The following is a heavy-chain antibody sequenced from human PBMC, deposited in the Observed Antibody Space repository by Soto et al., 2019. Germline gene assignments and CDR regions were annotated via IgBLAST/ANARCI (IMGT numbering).Heavy chain of an antibody. CDR1: GGSVSSGSYY. CDR2: IYYSGTT. V-gene: IGHV4-61*01. J-gene: IGHJ4*02. Sequence: KTSETLSLTCTVSGGSVSSGSYYWSWIRQPPGTGLEWIGYIYYSGTTNYNPSLKSRVTISVDTSKNQFSLKLSSVTAADTAVYYCARGVSRPFDYWGQGTLVTVSS. CDR3: ARGVSRPFDY. D-gene: IGHD3-22*01.